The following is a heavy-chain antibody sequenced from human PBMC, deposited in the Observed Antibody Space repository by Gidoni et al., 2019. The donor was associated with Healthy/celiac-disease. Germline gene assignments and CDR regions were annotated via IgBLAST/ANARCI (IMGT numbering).Heavy chain of an antibody. D-gene: IGHD4-17*01. CDR3: ARRPEYGDYGVWFDP. J-gene: IGHJ5*02. CDR2: IYYSGST. V-gene: IGHV4-39*01. Sequence: QLQLQESGPGLVKPSETLSPTCTVPGGSTSSSSYYWGWIRQPPGKGLEWIGSIYYSGSTYYNPSLKSRVTISVDTSKNQFSLKLSSVTAADTAVYYCARRPEYGDYGVWFDPWGQGTLVTVSS. CDR1: GGSTSSSSYY.